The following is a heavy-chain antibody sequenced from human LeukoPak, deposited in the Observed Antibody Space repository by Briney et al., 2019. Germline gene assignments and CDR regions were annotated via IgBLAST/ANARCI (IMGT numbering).Heavy chain of an antibody. J-gene: IGHJ4*02. V-gene: IGHV1-46*01. Sequence: ASVKVPCKASGFTFINYYMHWVRQAPGQGLEWLGIINLSGGSTHYPQKFQDRVTMTRDTSTSTVYMELSSLRSEDTAVYYCARDLDYGEKSEDYWGQGTLVTVSS. D-gene: IGHD4/OR15-4a*01. CDR1: GFTFINYY. CDR3: ARDLDYGEKSEDY. CDR2: INLSGGST.